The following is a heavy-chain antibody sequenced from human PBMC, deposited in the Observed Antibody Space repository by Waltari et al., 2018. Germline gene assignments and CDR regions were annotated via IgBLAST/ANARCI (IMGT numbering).Heavy chain of an antibody. D-gene: IGHD2-8*01. V-gene: IGHV4-39*01. J-gene: IGHJ5*02. CDR2: IYYSGST. Sequence: QLQLQESGPGLVKPSETLSLTCTVSGGSISSSSYYWGWIRQPPGQGLEWIGSIYYSGSTYYNPSLKSRVTISVDTAKNQFSLKLSSVTAADTAVYYCARPYCTNGVCRRENWFDPWGQGTLVTVSS. CDR3: ARPYCTNGVCRRENWFDP. CDR1: GGSISSSSYY.